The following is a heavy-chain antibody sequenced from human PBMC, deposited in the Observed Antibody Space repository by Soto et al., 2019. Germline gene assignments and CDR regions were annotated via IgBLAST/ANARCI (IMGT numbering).Heavy chain of an antibody. Sequence: SETLSLTCAVYGGPFSGYYWSWIRQPPGKGLEWIGDIYYSGSTNYNPSLKSRVTISVDTSKNQFSLKLSSVTAADTAVYYCAEAAYGDYVNYWGQGTLVTVSS. CDR3: AEAAYGDYVNY. D-gene: IGHD4-17*01. V-gene: IGHV4-34*01. CDR1: GGPFSGYY. CDR2: IYYSGST. J-gene: IGHJ4*02.